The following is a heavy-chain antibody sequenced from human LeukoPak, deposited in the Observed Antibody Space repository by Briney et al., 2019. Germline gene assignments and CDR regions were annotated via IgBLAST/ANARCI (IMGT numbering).Heavy chain of an antibody. CDR2: ISGSGGST. Sequence: PGGSLRLSSAASGFTFSSYAMSWVRQAPGKGLEWVSAISGSGGSTYYADSVKGRFTISRDNSKNTLYLQMNSLRAEDTAVYYCAKPQWLVNYFDYWGQGTLVTVSS. J-gene: IGHJ4*02. CDR1: GFTFSSYA. D-gene: IGHD6-19*01. V-gene: IGHV3-23*01. CDR3: AKPQWLVNYFDY.